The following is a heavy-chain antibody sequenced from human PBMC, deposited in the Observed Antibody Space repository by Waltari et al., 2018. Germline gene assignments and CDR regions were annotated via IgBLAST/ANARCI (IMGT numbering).Heavy chain of an antibody. V-gene: IGHV4-4*07. Sequence: QVQLQESGPGLVKPSETLSLTCTVSGGSISSYYWSWIRQPAGKGLEWIGRINTSGSTNYNPSLKSRVTMSVDTSKNQFSLKLSSVTAADTAVYYCARDRAGLRFLEWSYYFDYWGQGTLVTVSS. CDR1: GGSISSYY. J-gene: IGHJ4*02. CDR3: ARDRAGLRFLEWSYYFDY. CDR2: INTSGST. D-gene: IGHD3-3*01.